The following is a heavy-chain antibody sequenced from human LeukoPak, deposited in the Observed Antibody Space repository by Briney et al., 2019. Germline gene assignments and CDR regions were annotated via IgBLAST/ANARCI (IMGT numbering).Heavy chain of an antibody. V-gene: IGHV1-69*13. J-gene: IGHJ4*02. D-gene: IGHD2-2*01. CDR1: GGTFSSYA. CDR3: AREGESPRGAGGSTSCRIFDY. CDR2: IIPIFGTA. Sequence: ASVKVSCKASGGTFSSYAISWVRQAPGQGLEWMGGIIPIFGTANYAQKFQGRVTITADESTSTAYMELSSLRSEDTAVYYCAREGESPRGAGGSTSCRIFDYWGQGTLVTVSS.